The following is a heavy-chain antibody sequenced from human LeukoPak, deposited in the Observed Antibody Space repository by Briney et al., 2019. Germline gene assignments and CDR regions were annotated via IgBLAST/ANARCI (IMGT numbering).Heavy chain of an antibody. D-gene: IGHD3-3*01. Sequence: GRSLRLSCAASGFTFSSYAMHWVRQAPGKGLEWVAVISYDGSNKYYADSVKGRFTISRDNSKNTLYLQMNSLRAEDTAVYYCARDQITIFGVVIPFDYWGQGTLVTVSS. V-gene: IGHV3-30*01. J-gene: IGHJ4*02. CDR3: ARDQITIFGVVIPFDY. CDR1: GFTFSSYA. CDR2: ISYDGSNK.